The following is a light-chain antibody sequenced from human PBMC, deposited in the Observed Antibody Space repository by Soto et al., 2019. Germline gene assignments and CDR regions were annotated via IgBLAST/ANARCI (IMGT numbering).Light chain of an antibody. Sequence: EIVMTQSPATLSVSPGERATLSCRASQSVSSSLAWYQQKPGQAPRLLIYGASTRATGIPARFSGSGSGTDFTLTISRLEPEDFALYYCQQYHTSPPTFGQGTKVDIK. CDR2: GAS. CDR1: QSVSSS. CDR3: QQYHTSPPT. J-gene: IGKJ1*01. V-gene: IGKV3-15*01.